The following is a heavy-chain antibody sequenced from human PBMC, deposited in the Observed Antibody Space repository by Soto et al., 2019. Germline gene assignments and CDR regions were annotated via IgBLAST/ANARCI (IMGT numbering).Heavy chain of an antibody. CDR2: IYYSGST. J-gene: IGHJ4*02. CDR3: ARRQGPSDY. V-gene: IGHV4-39*01. Sequence: PSETLSLTCTVSGGSISSSSYYWGWIRQPPGKGLEWIGSIYYSGSTYYNPSLKSRVTISVDTSKNQFSLKLSSVTAADTAVYYCARRQGPSDYWGQGTLVTVSS. CDR1: GGSISSSSYY.